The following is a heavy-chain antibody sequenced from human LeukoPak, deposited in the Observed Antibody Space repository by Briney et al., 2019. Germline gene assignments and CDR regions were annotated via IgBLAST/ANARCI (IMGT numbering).Heavy chain of an antibody. J-gene: IGHJ4*02. CDR3: ASIDFSSSWYLFDY. Sequence: SETLSLTCTVSGGSISSSSYYWGWIRQPPGKGLEWIGSIYYSGSTYYNPSLKSRVTISVDTSKNQFSLKLSSVTAADTAVYYCASIDFSSSWYLFDYWGQGTLVTVSS. CDR2: IYYSGST. V-gene: IGHV4-39*07. CDR1: GGSISSSSYY. D-gene: IGHD6-13*01.